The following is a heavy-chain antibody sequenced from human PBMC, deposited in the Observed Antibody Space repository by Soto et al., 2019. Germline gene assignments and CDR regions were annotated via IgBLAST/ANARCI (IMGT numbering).Heavy chain of an antibody. CDR1: GLTVSKAC. CDR3: TTDALRFLEWLSY. J-gene: IGHJ4*02. D-gene: IGHD3-3*01. Sequence: GFLRLSCASSGLTVSKACMSCVRQAPGKGLEWVGRIKSKTDGGTTDYAAPVKGRFTITRDDSKNTLYLQMNSLKTEDTAVYYCTTDALRFLEWLSYWGQGTLVTVSS. CDR2: IKSKTDGGTT. V-gene: IGHV3-15*01.